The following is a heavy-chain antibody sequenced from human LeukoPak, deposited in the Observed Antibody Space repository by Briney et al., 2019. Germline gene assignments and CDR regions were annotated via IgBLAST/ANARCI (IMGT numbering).Heavy chain of an antibody. CDR2: ISSSSNHV. CDR1: GLTFSTYS. V-gene: IGHV3-21*01. D-gene: IGHD3-22*01. Sequence: PGGSLRLSCAASGLTFSTYSMNWVRQAPGKGLEWVSSISSSSNHVYTADSLKGRFTISRDNAKNSLYLQMSSLRAEDTAVYYCAKGRRGSSYVHYFDTWGQGTLVTVSS. J-gene: IGHJ1*01. CDR3: AKGRRGSSYVHYFDT.